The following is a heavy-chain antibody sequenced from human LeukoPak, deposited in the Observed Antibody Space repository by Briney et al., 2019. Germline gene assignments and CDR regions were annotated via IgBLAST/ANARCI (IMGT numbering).Heavy chain of an antibody. V-gene: IGHV4-39*07. CDR1: GGSINNTLFY. D-gene: IGHD6-25*01. Sequence: SETLSLTCTVSGGSINNTLFYWGWIRHPPGKGLEWIGTVYYDGITYSSPSLKSRVATSVDTTKNQFSLRLSSVSPADTAVYFCATVSRWRQGWRQGILDTDSS. CDR2: VYYDGIT. CDR3: ATVSRWRQG. J-gene: IGHJ4*02.